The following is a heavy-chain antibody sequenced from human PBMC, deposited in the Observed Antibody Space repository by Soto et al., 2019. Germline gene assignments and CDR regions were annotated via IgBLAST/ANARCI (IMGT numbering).Heavy chain of an antibody. J-gene: IGHJ4*02. CDR3: ARLAAAGEYFDY. V-gene: IGHV1-69*02. D-gene: IGHD6-13*01. CDR1: GGTFSSYT. Sequence: QVQLVQSGAEVKKPGSSVKVSCKASGGTFSSYTISWVRQAPGQGLEWMGRIIPILGIANHAQKFQGRVTITADKSTSTAYMELSSLRSEDTAVYYCARLAAAGEYFDYWGQGTLVTVSS. CDR2: IIPILGIA.